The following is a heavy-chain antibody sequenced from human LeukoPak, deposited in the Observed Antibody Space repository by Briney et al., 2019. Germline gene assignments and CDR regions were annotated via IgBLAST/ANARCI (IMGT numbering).Heavy chain of an antibody. Sequence: GGSLRLSCAASGFTFNTYSMNWVRRAPGKGLEWVSSISSNSNHRNYADSVKGRFTISRDNSKNTLYLQMNSLRAEDTAVYYCARDQVKYYYGSGSYTVYWGQGTLVTVSS. J-gene: IGHJ4*02. CDR1: GFTFNTYS. CDR3: ARDQVKYYYGSGSYTVY. CDR2: ISSNSNHR. D-gene: IGHD3-10*01. V-gene: IGHV3-21*01.